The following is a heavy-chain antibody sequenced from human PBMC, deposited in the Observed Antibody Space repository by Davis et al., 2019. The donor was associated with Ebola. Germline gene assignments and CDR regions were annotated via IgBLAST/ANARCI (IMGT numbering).Heavy chain of an antibody. Sequence: ASVKVSCKASGHTFTSYYMHWVRQAPGQGLEWLGIINPSGGSTSYAQRFQGRATMPRDTSPSTVYMELGSLRSEDTAVYYCTRGGPIVATKRDYGDYWGQGTLVTVSS. CDR1: GHTFTSYY. CDR3: TRGGPIVATKRDYGDY. J-gene: IGHJ4*02. D-gene: IGHD5-12*01. V-gene: IGHV1-46*03. CDR2: INPSGGST.